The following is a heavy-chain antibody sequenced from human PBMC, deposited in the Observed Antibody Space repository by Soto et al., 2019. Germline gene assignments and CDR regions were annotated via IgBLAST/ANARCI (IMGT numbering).Heavy chain of an antibody. Sequence: QVQLVESGGGVVQPGRSLRLSCAASGFTFSSYGMHWVRQAPGKGLEWVAVIWYDGSNKYYADSVKGRFTISRDNSKNTLYLQMNSLRAEDTAVYYCARVPAAGTILIGYWGQGTLVTVSS. D-gene: IGHD6-13*01. CDR2: IWYDGSNK. CDR3: ARVPAAGTILIGY. J-gene: IGHJ4*02. CDR1: GFTFSSYG. V-gene: IGHV3-33*01.